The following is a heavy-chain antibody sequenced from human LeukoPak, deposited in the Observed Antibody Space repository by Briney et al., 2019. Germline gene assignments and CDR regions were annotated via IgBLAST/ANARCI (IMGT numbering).Heavy chain of an antibody. CDR3: ARARYYDSSGYYGL. D-gene: IGHD3-22*01. Sequence: GASVKVSCKASGYTFTGYFMHWVRQAPGQGLEWMGWLNPNSGGTNYAQKFQGRVTMTRDTSISTAYMELSRLRSDDTAVYYCARARYYDSSGYYGLWGQGTLVTVSS. CDR2: LNPNSGGT. V-gene: IGHV1-2*02. J-gene: IGHJ4*02. CDR1: GYTFTGYF.